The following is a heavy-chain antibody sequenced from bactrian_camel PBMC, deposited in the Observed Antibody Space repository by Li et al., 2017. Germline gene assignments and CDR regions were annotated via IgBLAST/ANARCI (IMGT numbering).Heavy chain of an antibody. Sequence: VQLVESGGGSVQAGESLRLSCAGAEYSFSRFWAWFRQAPGKAREGVAALATGGGATYYADSVKGRFTISQDNAKSSLYLQMNSLKPEDTARYYCAALTGGACTLARVMFDSVAGQGTQVTVS. CDR2: LATGGGAT. V-gene: IGHV3S1*01. CDR1: EYSFSRFW. J-gene: IGHJ4*01. D-gene: IGHD1*01.